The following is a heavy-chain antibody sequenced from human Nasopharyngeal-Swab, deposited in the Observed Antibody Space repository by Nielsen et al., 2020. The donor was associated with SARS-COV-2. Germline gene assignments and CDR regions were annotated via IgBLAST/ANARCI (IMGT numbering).Heavy chain of an antibody. D-gene: IGHD3-22*01. V-gene: IGHV3-30-3*01. J-gene: IGHJ6*02. Sequence: GESLKISCAASGFTLSSYAMHWVRQAPGKGLEWVAVISYDGSNKYYADSVEGRFTISRDNSKNTLYLQMNSLRAEDTAVYYCARGRPKLIVVYYYYGMDVWGQGTTVTVSS. CDR3: ARGRPKLIVVYYYYGMDV. CDR2: ISYDGSNK. CDR1: GFTLSSYA.